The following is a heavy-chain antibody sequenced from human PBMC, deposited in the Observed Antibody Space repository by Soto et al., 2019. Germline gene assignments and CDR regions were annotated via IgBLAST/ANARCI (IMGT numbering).Heavy chain of an antibody. CDR3: AKDLRVCSDSGGACYNFYGMDV. J-gene: IGHJ6*02. V-gene: IGHV3-21*01. CDR1: GFTFSSYS. D-gene: IGHD2-21*02. CDR2: ISSSSSYI. Sequence: PGGSLRLSCAASGFTFSSYSMNWVRQAPGKGLEWVSSISSSSSYIYYADSVKGRFTISRDNAKNSLYLQMNSLRAEDTAVYYCAKDLRVCSDSGGACYNFYGMDVWGQGTTVTVSS.